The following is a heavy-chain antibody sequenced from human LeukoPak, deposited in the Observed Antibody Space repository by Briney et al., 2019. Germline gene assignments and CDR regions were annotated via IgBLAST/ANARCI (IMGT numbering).Heavy chain of an antibody. J-gene: IGHJ4*02. Sequence: SETLSLTCAVYGGSFSGYYWSWIRQPPGKGLEWIGEINHSGSTNYNPSLKSRDTISVDTSKNQFSLKLSSVTAADTAVYYCARSSDGSGYYYPWDYWGQGTLVTVSS. V-gene: IGHV4-34*01. D-gene: IGHD3-22*01. CDR2: INHSGST. CDR3: ARSSDGSGYYYPWDY. CDR1: GGSFSGYY.